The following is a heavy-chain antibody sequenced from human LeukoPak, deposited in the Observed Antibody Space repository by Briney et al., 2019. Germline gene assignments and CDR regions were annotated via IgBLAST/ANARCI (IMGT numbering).Heavy chain of an antibody. CDR1: GLTFSSYA. Sequence: PGGSLRLPCAVSGLTFSSYAMHWVRQAPGKGLAWVAFISYDGSNKYYADSVKGRFTISRDNSKNTLYLQMNSLRAEDTAVYYCARDFIDFWSGSHHPNWFDPWGQGTLVTVSS. J-gene: IGHJ5*02. CDR2: ISYDGSNK. CDR3: ARDFIDFWSGSHHPNWFDP. V-gene: IGHV3-30-3*01. D-gene: IGHD3-3*01.